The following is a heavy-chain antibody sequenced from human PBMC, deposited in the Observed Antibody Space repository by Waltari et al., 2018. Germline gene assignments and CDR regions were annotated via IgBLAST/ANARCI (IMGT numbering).Heavy chain of an antibody. D-gene: IGHD2-21*01. V-gene: IGHV4-39*01. CDR3: ARHGGYFSNFDY. Sequence: QLQLQESGPGLVKPSETLSLTCTVSGGSISTIGYYWAWVRQPPGKGLGWIGTIYHSGTTYYNPSLESRVTISVDTSRNQFSLKLRSVTAADTAVYYCARHGGYFSNFDYWGQGTLVTVSS. J-gene: IGHJ4*02. CDR1: GGSISTIGYY. CDR2: IYHSGTT.